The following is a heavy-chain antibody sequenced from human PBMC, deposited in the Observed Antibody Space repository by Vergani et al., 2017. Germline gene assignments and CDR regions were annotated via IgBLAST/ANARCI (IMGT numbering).Heavy chain of an antibody. J-gene: IGHJ4*02. CDR1: GYSISSGYY. Sequence: QVQLQESGPGLVKPSETLSLTCTVSGYSISSGYYWGWIRQPPGKGVEWIGSIYHSGSTYYNPSLKSRVTISVDTSKNQFSLKLSSVTAADTAVYYCARQGARDRQWLPXVLYWGQGTLVTVSS. V-gene: IGHV4-38-2*02. CDR2: IYHSGST. D-gene: IGHD6-19*01. CDR3: ARQGARDRQWLPXVLY.